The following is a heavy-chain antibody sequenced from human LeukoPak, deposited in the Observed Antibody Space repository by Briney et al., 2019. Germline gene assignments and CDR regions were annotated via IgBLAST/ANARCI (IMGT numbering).Heavy chain of an antibody. Sequence: PGGSLRLSCTASGFNFGIYGMHWVRQAPGKGLEWVAVMWDDGTNEYYVESVKGRFTISRDNGKRTLYLQMNSLRVEDTAVYYCARPGASSGWYNAFDIWGQGTMVTVSS. CDR2: MWDDGTNE. D-gene: IGHD6-19*01. CDR3: ARPGASSGWYNAFDI. V-gene: IGHV3-33*01. CDR1: GFNFGIYG. J-gene: IGHJ3*02.